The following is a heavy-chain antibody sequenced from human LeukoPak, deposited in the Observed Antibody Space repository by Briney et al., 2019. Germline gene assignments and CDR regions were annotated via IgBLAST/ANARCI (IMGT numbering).Heavy chain of an antibody. Sequence: GESLKISCKGSGYSFTSYWIGWVRQMPGKGLEWMGLIYPGDSDTRYSPCFQGQVTISADKSISTAYLQWSSLKASDTAMYYCARSPGLLGGQWLVSQWFDPWGQGTLVTVSS. CDR2: IYPGDSDT. V-gene: IGHV5-51*01. D-gene: IGHD6-19*01. CDR3: ARSPGLLGGQWLVSQWFDP. J-gene: IGHJ5*02. CDR1: GYSFTSYW.